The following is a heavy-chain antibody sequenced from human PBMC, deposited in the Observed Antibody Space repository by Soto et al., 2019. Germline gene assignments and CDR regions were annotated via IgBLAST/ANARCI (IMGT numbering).Heavy chain of an antibody. V-gene: IGHV3-30*18. CDR2: ISYDGSNQ. CDR3: AKDQASGQGSFDS. J-gene: IGHJ4*02. Sequence: GSLRLSCAASGFTFNIYGMHWVRQAPDEGLEWVALISYDGSNQYYADSVKGRFTISRDNSKNTLFLQMNSLRADDTAVYYCAKDQASGQGSFDSWGQGTLVT. CDR1: GFTFNIYG.